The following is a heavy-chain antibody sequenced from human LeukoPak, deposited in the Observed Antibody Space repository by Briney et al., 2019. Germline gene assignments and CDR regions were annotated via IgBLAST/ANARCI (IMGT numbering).Heavy chain of an antibody. D-gene: IGHD3-3*01. CDR1: GFTFSSYG. CDR2: IWYDGSNK. J-gene: IGHJ5*02. CDR3: ARPANYDFWSGPGWFDP. V-gene: IGHV3-33*01. Sequence: GGSLRLSCAASGFTFSSYGMHWVRQAPGKGLEWVAVIWYDGSNKYYADSVEGRFTISRDNSKNTLYLQMNSLRAEDTAVYYCARPANYDFWSGPGWFDPWGQGTLVTVSS.